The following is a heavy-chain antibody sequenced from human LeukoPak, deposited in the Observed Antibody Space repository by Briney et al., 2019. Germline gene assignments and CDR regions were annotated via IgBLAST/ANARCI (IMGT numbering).Heavy chain of an antibody. V-gene: IGHV3-21*01. D-gene: IGHD6-13*01. CDR2: ISSSSSYI. CDR1: GFTFSSYS. Sequence: GGSLRLSCAASGFTFSSYSMNWVRQAPGKGLEWVSSISSSSSYIYYADSVKGRFTISRDNAKNSLYLQMNSLRPEDTAVYYCARDGLSSWYLGDLDYWGQGTLVTVSS. CDR3: ARDGLSSWYLGDLDY. J-gene: IGHJ4*02.